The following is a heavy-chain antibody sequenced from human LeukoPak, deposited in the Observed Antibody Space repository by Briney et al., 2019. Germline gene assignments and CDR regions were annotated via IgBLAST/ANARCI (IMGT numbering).Heavy chain of an antibody. CDR1: GYTFTSYD. V-gene: IGHV1-8*01. CDR3: VGGAPNWGFDY. CDR2: MSPKSGNT. Sequence: ASVAVSCTASGYTFTSYDINWVRQATGHGFEWMGWMSPKSGNTGYAQNFQGRVTMTRDTSISTAYMELSSLRSEDTAVYYCVGGAPNWGFDYWGQGTLVTVSS. J-gene: IGHJ4*02. D-gene: IGHD7-27*01.